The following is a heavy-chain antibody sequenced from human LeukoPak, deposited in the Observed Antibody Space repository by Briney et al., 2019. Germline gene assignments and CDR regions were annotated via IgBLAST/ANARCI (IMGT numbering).Heavy chain of an antibody. V-gene: IGHV3-48*03. CDR2: ISSSGSTI. CDR3: AGLEEVAGPSTRDY. Sequence: GGSLRLSCAASGFTFSSYEMNWVRQAPGKGLEWVSYISSSGSTIYYADSVKGRFTISRDNAKNSLYLQMNSLRAEDTAVYYCAGLEEVAGPSTRDYWGQGILVTVSS. CDR1: GFTFSSYE. D-gene: IGHD6-19*01. J-gene: IGHJ4*02.